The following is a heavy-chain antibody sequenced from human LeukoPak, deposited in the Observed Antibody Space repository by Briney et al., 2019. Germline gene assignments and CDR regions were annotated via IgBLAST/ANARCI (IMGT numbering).Heavy chain of an antibody. CDR2: ISGSGGST. V-gene: IGHV3-23*01. CDR1: GFTFSSYA. CDR3: AKDKGRYYRGYFDY. D-gene: IGHD1-26*01. J-gene: IGHJ4*02. Sequence: GGSLRLSCAASGFTFSSYAMSWVREAPGKGLEWVSAISGSGGSTYYADSVKGRFTISRDNSKNTLYLQMNSLRAEDTAVYYCAKDKGRYYRGYFDYWGQGTLVTVSS.